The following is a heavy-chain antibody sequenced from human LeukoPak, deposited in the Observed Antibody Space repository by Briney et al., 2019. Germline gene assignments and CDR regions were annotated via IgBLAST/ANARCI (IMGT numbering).Heavy chain of an antibody. CDR2: ISSSGSTI. Sequence: GGSLRLSCAASGFTFSSYEMNWVRQAPGKGLEWVSYISSSGSTIYYADSVKGLFTISRDNAKNSLYLQMNSLRAEDTAVYYCARRVATGSYYYYGMDVWGQGTTVTVSS. J-gene: IGHJ6*02. D-gene: IGHD5-12*01. CDR1: GFTFSSYE. V-gene: IGHV3-48*03. CDR3: ARRVATGSYYYYGMDV.